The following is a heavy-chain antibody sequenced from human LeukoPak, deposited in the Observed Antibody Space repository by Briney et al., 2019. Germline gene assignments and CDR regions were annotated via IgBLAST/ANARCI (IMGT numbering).Heavy chain of an antibody. D-gene: IGHD6-13*01. Sequence: ASVKVPCKASGYTFTSYGISWVRQAPGQGLEWMGWISAYNGNTNYAQKLQGRVTMTTDTSTSTAYMELRSLRSDDTGVYYCARDKAAAGTDYYYYYGMDVWGQGTTVTVSS. V-gene: IGHV1-18*01. CDR2: ISAYNGNT. CDR3: ARDKAAAGTDYYYYYGMDV. J-gene: IGHJ6*02. CDR1: GYTFTSYG.